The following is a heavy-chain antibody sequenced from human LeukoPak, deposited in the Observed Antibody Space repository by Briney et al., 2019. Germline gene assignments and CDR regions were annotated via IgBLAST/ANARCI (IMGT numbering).Heavy chain of an antibody. Sequence: SETLSLTCAVYGGSFSGYYWSWIRQPPGKGLEWIGEIILSGSTSYNPSLKSRVTISVDTSKSQFSLKLSSVTAADTAVYYCARHGYDILTGYYWAFDYWGQGTLVTVSS. CDR2: IILSGST. J-gene: IGHJ4*02. D-gene: IGHD3-9*01. CDR3: ARHGYDILTGYYWAFDY. V-gene: IGHV4-34*12. CDR1: GGSFSGYY.